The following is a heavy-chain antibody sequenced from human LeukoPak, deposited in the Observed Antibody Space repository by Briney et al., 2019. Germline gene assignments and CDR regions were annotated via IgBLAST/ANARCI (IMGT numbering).Heavy chain of an antibody. J-gene: IGHJ4*02. V-gene: IGHV3-23*01. CDR2: ISGSGGST. CDR1: GFTFSSYA. CDR3: ATDELYSYYSDY. Sequence: GGSLRLSCAASGFTFSSYAMSWVRQAPGKGLEWVSAISGSGGSTYYADSVKGRFTISRDNSKNTLYLQMNSLKTEDTAVYYCATDELYSYYSDYWGQGTLVTVSS. D-gene: IGHD1-7*01.